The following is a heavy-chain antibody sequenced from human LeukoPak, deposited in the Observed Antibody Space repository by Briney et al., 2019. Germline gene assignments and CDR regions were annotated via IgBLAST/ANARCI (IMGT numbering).Heavy chain of an antibody. CDR1: GGSISSHH. Sequence: SETLSLTCTVSGGSISSHHWSWIRQPPGKGLEWIGYIYYSGSTNYNPSLKSRVTISVDTSKNQFSLKLSSVTAADTAVYYCARDRFLEPWGQGTLVTVSS. D-gene: IGHD3-3*01. J-gene: IGHJ4*02. V-gene: IGHV4-59*11. CDR3: ARDRFLEP. CDR2: IYYSGST.